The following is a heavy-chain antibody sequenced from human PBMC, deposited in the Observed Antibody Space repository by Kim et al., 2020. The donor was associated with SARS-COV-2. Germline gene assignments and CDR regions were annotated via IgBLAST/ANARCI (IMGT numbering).Heavy chain of an antibody. CDR2: IYTSGST. D-gene: IGHD3-9*01. CDR3: ARGALSGYDILTGYYLTSGFDY. Sequence: SETLSLTCTVSGGSISSYYWSWIRQPAGKGLEWIGRIYTSGSTNYNPSLKSRVTMSVDTSKNQFSLKLSSVTAADTAVYYCARGALSGYDILTGYYLTSGFDYWGQGTLVTVSS. J-gene: IGHJ4*02. CDR1: GGSISSYY. V-gene: IGHV4-4*07.